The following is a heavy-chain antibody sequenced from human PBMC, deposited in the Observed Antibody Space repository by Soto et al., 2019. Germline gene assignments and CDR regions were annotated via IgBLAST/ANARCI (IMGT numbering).Heavy chain of an antibody. D-gene: IGHD1-1*01. J-gene: IGHJ4*02. CDR2: THANGST. Sequence: SETLSLTCSVFGVSISDYYWSWMRQPPGKGLEWIGYTHANGSTNYHPSFKSRVTITVDTPKNRFSLKLNSVTAADTALYYCARTSTSGTRFDYWGQGSQVTVSS. CDR1: GVSISDYY. V-gene: IGHV4-4*08. CDR3: ARTSTSGTRFDY.